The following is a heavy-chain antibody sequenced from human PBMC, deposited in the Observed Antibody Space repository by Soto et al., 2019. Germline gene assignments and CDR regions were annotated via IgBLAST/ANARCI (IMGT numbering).Heavy chain of an antibody. Sequence: PGGTLRLSCAVSGFRLSDYEMSWIRQAPWKGPERESFIRRSGDTICYVDSVKCRFSISRDNAKNSVYLQVRRLRVEDTAAYFCARSSDSFEADAFDLWGQGTMVTVSS. J-gene: IGHJ3*01. V-gene: IGHV3-11*01. CDR2: IRRSGDTI. CDR1: GFRLSDYE. D-gene: IGHD3-22*01. CDR3: ARSSDSFEADAFDL.